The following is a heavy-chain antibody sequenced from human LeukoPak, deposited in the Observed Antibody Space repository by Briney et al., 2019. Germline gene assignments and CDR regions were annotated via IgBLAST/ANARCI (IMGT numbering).Heavy chain of an antibody. CDR1: GGSISSTSYY. D-gene: IGHD1-26*01. V-gene: IGHV4-39*01. CDR2: IYYSGST. Sequence: SETLSLTCTVSGGSISSTSYYWAGIRQPPGKGLEWIGFIYYSGSTYYNPSLKSRVTISVDTSKSQFSLKLSSVTAADTAVYYCARRNSGSSYGYFDFWGQGTLVTVSS. J-gene: IGHJ4*02. CDR3: ARRNSGSSYGYFDF.